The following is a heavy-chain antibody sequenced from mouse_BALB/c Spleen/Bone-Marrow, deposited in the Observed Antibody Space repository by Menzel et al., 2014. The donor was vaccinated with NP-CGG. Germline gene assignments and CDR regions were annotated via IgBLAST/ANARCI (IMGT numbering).Heavy chain of an antibody. CDR1: GFTFTDYY. Sequence: EVQGVESGGGLVQPGGSLRLSCATSGFTFTDYYMSWVRQPPGKALEWLGFIRNKANGYTTEYSASVKSRFTISRDNSQNILYLQMNTLRADDSATYYCARGKGRVFFDYWGQGTTLTVSS. CDR3: ARGKGRVFFDY. J-gene: IGHJ2*01. V-gene: IGHV7-3*02. CDR2: IRNKANGYTT.